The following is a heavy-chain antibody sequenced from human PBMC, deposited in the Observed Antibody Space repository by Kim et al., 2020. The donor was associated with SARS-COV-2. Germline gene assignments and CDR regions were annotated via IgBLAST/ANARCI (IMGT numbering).Heavy chain of an antibody. Sequence: YAQGFKGRFGFSLDPSVSTEYLQISSLKAEDTAVYYCARDQGAARRWFDPWGQGTLVTVSS. V-gene: IGHV7-4-1*02. J-gene: IGHJ5*02. D-gene: IGHD6-6*01. CDR3: ARDQGAARRWFDP.